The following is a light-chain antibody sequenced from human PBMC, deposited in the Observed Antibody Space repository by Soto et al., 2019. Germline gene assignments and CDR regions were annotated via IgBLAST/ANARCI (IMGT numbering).Light chain of an antibody. V-gene: IGKV3-20*01. Sequence: IGFTQSPGTLSLSPRERATLSCRASQNIRNNYLAWYQQKPGQAPRLLISGASSRATGIPDRFSGSGSGTDFTLTISRLEPEDFAVYYCRQYGSSPGTFGQGTKVDI. J-gene: IGKJ1*01. CDR3: RQYGSSPGT. CDR2: GAS. CDR1: QNIRNNY.